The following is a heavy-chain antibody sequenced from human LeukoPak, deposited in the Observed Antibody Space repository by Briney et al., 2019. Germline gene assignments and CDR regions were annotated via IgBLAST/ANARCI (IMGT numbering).Heavy chain of an antibody. CDR1: GFTFSSYS. Sequence: GGSLRLSCAASGFTFSSYSMNWVRQAPGKGLEWVSYISSSSSTIYYADSVKGRFTISRDNAKNSLYLQVNSLRDEDTAVYYCAREENFKWTSWGQGTLVTVSS. J-gene: IGHJ5*02. CDR3: AREENFKWTS. CDR2: ISSSSSTI. D-gene: IGHD1-26*01. V-gene: IGHV3-48*02.